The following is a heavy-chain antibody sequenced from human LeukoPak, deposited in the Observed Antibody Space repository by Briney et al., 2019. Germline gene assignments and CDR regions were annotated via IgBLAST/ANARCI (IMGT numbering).Heavy chain of an antibody. V-gene: IGHV1-2*02. CDR2: INPNNGDT. CDR3: ARDQSIFGVVTDIFFDC. D-gene: IGHD3-3*02. Sequence: ASLKLSCTTSGYTFTGNFMSWVRQAPGQGPEWMGWINPNNGDTNYAQKFQGRVTMTRVTSITTAYMELSSLAYDDTAVYYCARDQSIFGVVTDIFFDCWGQGTLVTVSS. CDR1: GYTFTGNF. J-gene: IGHJ4*02.